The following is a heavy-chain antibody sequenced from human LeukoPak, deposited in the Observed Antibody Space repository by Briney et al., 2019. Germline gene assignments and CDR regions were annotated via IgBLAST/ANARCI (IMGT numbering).Heavy chain of an antibody. Sequence: GRSLRLSCAASGFTFSSCAMHWVRQAPGKGLEWVAVISYDGSNKYYADSVKGRFTISRDNSKNTLYLQMNSLRAEDTAVYYCARSHSSGWYSAGLPFDPWGQGTLVTVSS. CDR1: GFTFSSCA. CDR3: ARSHSSGWYSAGLPFDP. V-gene: IGHV3-30-3*01. CDR2: ISYDGSNK. D-gene: IGHD6-19*01. J-gene: IGHJ5*02.